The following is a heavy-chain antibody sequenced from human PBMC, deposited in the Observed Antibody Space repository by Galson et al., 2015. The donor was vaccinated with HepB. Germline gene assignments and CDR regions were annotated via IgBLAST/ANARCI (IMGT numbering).Heavy chain of an antibody. CDR3: ARESYGSGTYTRLDY. Sequence: LSLTCAVSGYSISTGYYWGWIRQPPGKGLEWIGSISQSGSTYYSPPLRSRVTISVDTSKNQFSLKLTSVTAADTALYYCARESYGSGTYTRLDYWGQGNLVTVSS. CDR1: GYSISTGYY. CDR2: ISQSGST. J-gene: IGHJ4*02. V-gene: IGHV4-38-2*02. D-gene: IGHD3-10*01.